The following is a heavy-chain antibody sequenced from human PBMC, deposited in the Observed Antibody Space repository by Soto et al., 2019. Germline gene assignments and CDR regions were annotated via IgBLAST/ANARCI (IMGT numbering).Heavy chain of an antibody. CDR1: GFTFSRYW. CDR2: INTDGSST. D-gene: IGHD2-2*02. V-gene: IGHV3-74*01. Sequence: EVQLVESGGGLVQPGGSLRLSCAASGFTFSRYWMQWVRQAPGKGLVWVSYINTDGSSTSYADSMKGRFTISRDNAKNTLYLLMNSLSAEDTAVYYCATYCGSPSCYMGGYSWGQGTLVTVSS. J-gene: IGHJ4*02. CDR3: ATYCGSPSCYMGGYS.